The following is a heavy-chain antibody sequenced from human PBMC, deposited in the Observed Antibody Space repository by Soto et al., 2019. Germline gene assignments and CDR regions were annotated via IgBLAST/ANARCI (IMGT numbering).Heavy chain of an antibody. Sequence: RSETLSLTCAVYGGSGSAYYWTWIRQPPGKGLEWIGEISHSGRTKYNPSLKSRVSISGDTAKNQFSLKVTSVTAADTAVYYCAIYSAYDYVFDYWGQGTLVTVSS. CDR1: GGSGSAYY. J-gene: IGHJ4*02. CDR3: AIYSAYDYVFDY. D-gene: IGHD5-12*01. V-gene: IGHV4-34*01. CDR2: ISHSGRT.